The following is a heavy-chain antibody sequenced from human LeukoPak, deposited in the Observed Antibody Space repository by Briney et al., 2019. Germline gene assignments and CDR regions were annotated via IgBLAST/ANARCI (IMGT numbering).Heavy chain of an antibody. CDR2: IKQDGSKK. J-gene: IGHJ4*02. V-gene: IGHV3-7*04. Sequence: GGSLRLSCVASGFPYSSYWMTWVRQAPGKGLEWVANIKQDGSKKSYVDSVKGRFTISRDNAKNSLYLQMNSLRAEDTAIYYCTRVGYIDEGIDYWGQGTLVTVSS. D-gene: IGHD5-24*01. CDR1: GFPYSSYW. CDR3: TRVGYIDEGIDY.